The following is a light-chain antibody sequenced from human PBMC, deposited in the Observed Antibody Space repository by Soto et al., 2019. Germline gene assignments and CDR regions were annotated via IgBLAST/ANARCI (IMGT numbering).Light chain of an antibody. J-gene: IGKJ2*01. V-gene: IGKV3-20*01. CDR1: QSVVPTY. Sequence: IVLPKSPATLSFSPGEGATLSGRASQSVVPTYFAWYQKKPGQAPRLVIYAACRRATGVPDRFSGSGSGTDFTLTISRLEPEDFAVYFCQHYGSSTHTFGQGTKLEIK. CDR2: AAC. CDR3: QHYGSSTHT.